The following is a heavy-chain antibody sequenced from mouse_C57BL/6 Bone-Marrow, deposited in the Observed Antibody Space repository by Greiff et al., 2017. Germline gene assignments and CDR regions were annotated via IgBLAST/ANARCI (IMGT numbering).Heavy chain of an antibody. J-gene: IGHJ4*01. V-gene: IGHV5-6*01. CDR3: ARNYYAMDY. CDR2: ISSGGSYT. Sequence: EVMLVESGGDLVKPGGSLKLSCAASGFTFSSYGMSWVRQTPDKRLEWVATISSGGSYTYYPDSVKGRFTISRDNAKNTLYLQMSSLKSEDTAMYYCARNYYAMDYWVRGTSVTVTS. CDR1: GFTFSSYG.